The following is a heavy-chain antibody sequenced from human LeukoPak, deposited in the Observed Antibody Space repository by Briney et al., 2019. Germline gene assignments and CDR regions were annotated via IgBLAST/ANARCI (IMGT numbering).Heavy chain of an antibody. CDR3: AKAGGDIKYRHFDF. V-gene: IGHV3-7*01. Sequence: GGSVRLSRAGSGLSWSSECMNWVRQAPGKGLEWVAIIREDGSETYYVDSVQGRFTISRENAKNSLYLQMNSLRVEDTAVYYCAKAGGDIKYRHFDFWGQGTLVTVSS. D-gene: IGHD2-2*01. J-gene: IGHJ4*02. CDR1: GLSWSSEC. CDR2: IREDGSET.